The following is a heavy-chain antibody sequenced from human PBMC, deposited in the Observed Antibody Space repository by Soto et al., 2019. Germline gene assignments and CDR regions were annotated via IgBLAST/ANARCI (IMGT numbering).Heavy chain of an antibody. CDR2: IIPILGIA. CDR1: GGTLGSYT. J-gene: IGHJ4*02. Sequence: SVKVSCKASGGTLGSYTISWVRQAPGQGLEWMGRIIPILGIANYAQKFQGRVTITADKSTSTAYMELSSLRSEDTAVYYCARKGPTQYVDYWGQGTLVTVSS. V-gene: IGHV1-69*02. CDR3: ARKGPTQYVDY.